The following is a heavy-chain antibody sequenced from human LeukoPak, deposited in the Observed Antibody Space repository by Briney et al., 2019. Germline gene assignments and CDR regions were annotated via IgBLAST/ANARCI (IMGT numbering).Heavy chain of an antibody. D-gene: IGHD3-22*01. CDR2: ISTHKDET. CDR1: GYTFTSYG. Sequence: ASVKVSCKASGYTFTSYGISWVRQAPGQGLEWMGWISTHKDETNYAQHLRGRVTMTTGTSTSTVYMEVRSLRSDDTAVYYCAKDFYSESSGDWYDVFDIWGQGTMVIVSS. CDR3: AKDFYSESSGDWYDVFDI. J-gene: IGHJ3*02. V-gene: IGHV1-18*01.